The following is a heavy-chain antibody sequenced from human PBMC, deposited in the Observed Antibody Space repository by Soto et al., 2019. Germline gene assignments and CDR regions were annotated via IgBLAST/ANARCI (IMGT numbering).Heavy chain of an antibody. Sequence: ASVKVSCKASGYTFTDYDISWVRQAPGQGLEWMGWVSPNSGNTVYAQKFQDRVTMTRDTSITTAYMELSDLRFEDTAMYYCARGRFYSETSTWFAFWGQGTPVTVSS. CDR1: GYTFTDYD. D-gene: IGHD2-2*01. J-gene: IGHJ5*01. CDR3: ARGRFYSETSTWFAF. CDR2: VSPNSGNT. V-gene: IGHV1-8*01.